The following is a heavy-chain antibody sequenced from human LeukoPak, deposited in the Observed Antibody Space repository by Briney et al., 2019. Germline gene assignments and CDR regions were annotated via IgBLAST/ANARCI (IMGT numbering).Heavy chain of an antibody. Sequence: SETLSLTCAVYGGSFSGYYWSWIRQPPGKGLEWIGEINHSGSTNYNPSLKSRVTISVDTSKNQFSLKLSSVTAADTAVYYCATGYAGANFAYWGQGTLVSVSS. V-gene: IGHV4-34*01. D-gene: IGHD5-12*01. CDR1: GGSFSGYY. J-gene: IGHJ4*02. CDR3: ATGYAGANFAY. CDR2: INHSGST.